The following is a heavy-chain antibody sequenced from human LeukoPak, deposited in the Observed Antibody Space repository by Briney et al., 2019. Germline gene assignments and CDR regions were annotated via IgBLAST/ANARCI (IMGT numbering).Heavy chain of an antibody. D-gene: IGHD2-2*02. CDR2: ISGSGGST. Sequence: GGSLRLSCAASGFTVSSNYMSWVRQAPGKALEWVSAISGSGGSTYYADSVKGRFTISRDNSKNTLYLQMNSLRAEDTAVYYCAKDWGTYCSSTSCYSLFDYWGQGTLVTVSS. CDR3: AKDWGTYCSSTSCYSLFDY. J-gene: IGHJ4*02. CDR1: GFTVSSNY. V-gene: IGHV3-23*01.